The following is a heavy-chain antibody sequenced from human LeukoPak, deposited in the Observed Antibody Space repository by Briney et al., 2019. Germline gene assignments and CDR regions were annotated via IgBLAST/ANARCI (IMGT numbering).Heavy chain of an antibody. Sequence: PSETLSLTCTVSGSSMSSDYYWSWIRQPAGKGLEWIGRIYTSGTTHYNPSLKSRVTMSVDTSKNQFSLKLSSVTAADTAVYYCARLSTVTTSFDYWGQGTLVTVSS. CDR3: ARLSTVTTSFDY. CDR2: IYTSGTT. D-gene: IGHD4-17*01. V-gene: IGHV4-4*07. J-gene: IGHJ4*02. CDR1: GSSMSSDYY.